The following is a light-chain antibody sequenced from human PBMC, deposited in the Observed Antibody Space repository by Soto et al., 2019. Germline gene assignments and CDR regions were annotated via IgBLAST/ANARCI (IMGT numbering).Light chain of an antibody. CDR1: SSNIGATYH. J-gene: IGLJ3*02. Sequence: QSVLTQPPSVSEAPGQRVTISCTGSSSNIGATYHVHWYQQLPGTAPKLLIDVNSNRPSGVPDRFSGSKSGTSASLAITGLQAEDEADYYCQSYDSSLSGSVFGGGTTLTVL. CDR2: VNS. CDR3: QSYDSSLSGSV. V-gene: IGLV1-40*01.